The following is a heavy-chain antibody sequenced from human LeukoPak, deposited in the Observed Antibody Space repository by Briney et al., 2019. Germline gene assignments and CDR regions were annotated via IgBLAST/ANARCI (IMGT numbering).Heavy chain of an antibody. CDR1: GFTFSSYE. V-gene: IGHV3-48*03. J-gene: IGHJ4*02. D-gene: IGHD2-2*01. CDR2: ISTSGSPI. CDR3: ARKYCSSTSCLFDY. Sequence: GGSLRLSCAASGFTFSSYEMNWVRQAPGKGLEWVSYISTSGSPIYYADSVKGRFTISRDNAKNSLYLQMSSLRAEDTAVYYCARKYCSSTSCLFDYWGQGTLVTVSS.